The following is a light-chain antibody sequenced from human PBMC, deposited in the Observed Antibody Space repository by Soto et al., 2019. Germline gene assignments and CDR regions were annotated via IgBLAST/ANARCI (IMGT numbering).Light chain of an antibody. CDR1: RSVNNY. J-gene: IGKJ4*01. V-gene: IGKV3-11*01. Sequence: EIVLTQSPATLSLSPGERATLSCRAGRSVNNYLAWYQQKPGHAPRLLIHHAANRATGIAVMFSGSEYGTDFSITISRLEPEDVAVYYCQQRLDWPNTFGVGTKVEIK. CDR3: QQRLDWPNT. CDR2: HAA.